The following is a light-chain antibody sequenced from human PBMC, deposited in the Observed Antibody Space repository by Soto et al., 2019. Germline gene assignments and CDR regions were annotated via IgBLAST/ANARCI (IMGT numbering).Light chain of an antibody. CDR1: QSVSSGN. Sequence: ESVLTQSPGTLSLSPGERATLSCRASQSVSSGNFAWYQQKPGQAPRLLIYGASSRATGIPDRFSGSGSGTDFTLTISSLEPDDFAVYYCQQYGSSPFTVGPGTKVDIK. CDR3: QQYGSSPFT. J-gene: IGKJ3*01. V-gene: IGKV3-20*01. CDR2: GAS.